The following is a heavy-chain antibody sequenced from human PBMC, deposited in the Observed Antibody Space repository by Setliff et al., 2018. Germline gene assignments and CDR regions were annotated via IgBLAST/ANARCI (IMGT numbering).Heavy chain of an antibody. CDR3: ARASRFGTVKWRGDYYVDV. Sequence: GASVKVSCKASGYTFTTYAMGWMRQAPGQRLEWMGWINTNTGNPSYAQGFTGRFVFSLDTSVSTAYLQISSLKPEDTAVYYCARASRFGTVKWRGDYYVDVWGTGTTVTVSS. CDR2: INTNTGNP. J-gene: IGHJ6*03. D-gene: IGHD3-10*01. CDR1: GYTFTTYA. V-gene: IGHV7-4-1*02.